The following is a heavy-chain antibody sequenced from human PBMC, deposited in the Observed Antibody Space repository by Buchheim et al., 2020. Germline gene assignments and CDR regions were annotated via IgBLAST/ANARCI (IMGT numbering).Heavy chain of an antibody. CDR2: IKKDESEK. V-gene: IGHV3-7*01. D-gene: IGHD4-11*01. J-gene: IGHJ5*02. CDR1: GFTFSSYW. CDR3: VYSRWGNWFDP. Sequence: EVQLVESGGGLVQPGGSLRLSCAASGFTFSSYWMSWVRQAPGKGLEWVANIKKDESEKYYVDSVKGRFTISRDNAKNPLYLQMNSLRAEDTSVYYWVYSRWGNWFDPWGQGTL.